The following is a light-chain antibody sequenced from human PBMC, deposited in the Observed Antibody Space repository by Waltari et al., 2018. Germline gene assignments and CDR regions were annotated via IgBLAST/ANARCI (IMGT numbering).Light chain of an antibody. CDR1: SNDVGGSNS. J-gene: IGLJ2*01. CDR2: YVS. CDR3: SSQSSNDVVL. Sequence: QSALTQPASVSGSPGQSVTTFCAGPSNDVGGSNSVPWYQEHPGQAPRVIIYYVSDRPSGVSDRFSGSKSGNTASLTISGLQAEDEADYYCSSQSSNDVVLFGGGTKLTVL. V-gene: IGLV2-14*01.